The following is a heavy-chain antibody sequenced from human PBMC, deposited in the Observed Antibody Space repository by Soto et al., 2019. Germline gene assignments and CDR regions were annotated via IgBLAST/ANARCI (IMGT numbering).Heavy chain of an antibody. CDR1: GGSITTNPYY. J-gene: IGHJ4*02. CDR3: ARFTQGYYDSSGYFALDY. Sequence: SETLSLTCTVSGGSITTNPYYWGWIRQSPGKGLEWIGYIYYSGSTNYNPSLKSRVTISVDTSKNQFSLMLSSVTAADTAVYYCARFTQGYYDSSGYFALDYWGQGTLVTVSS. CDR2: IYYSGST. V-gene: IGHV4-61*05. D-gene: IGHD3-22*01.